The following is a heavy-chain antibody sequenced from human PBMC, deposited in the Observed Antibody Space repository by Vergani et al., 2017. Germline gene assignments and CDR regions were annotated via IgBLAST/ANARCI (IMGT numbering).Heavy chain of an antibody. Sequence: HVQMVESGGGVVQPGRSLRLSCAASGFTFSSYAMHWVRQAPGKGLEWVAVISSDGNNKYYADSVKGRFTISRDNSKNTLYLHMNSLRAEDTSVYYCARDRTFYYDSSAYYGGPFDYWGQGTLVTVSS. CDR1: GFTFSSYA. CDR2: ISSDGNNK. V-gene: IGHV3-30-3*01. J-gene: IGHJ4*02. CDR3: ARDRTFYYDSSAYYGGPFDY. D-gene: IGHD3-22*01.